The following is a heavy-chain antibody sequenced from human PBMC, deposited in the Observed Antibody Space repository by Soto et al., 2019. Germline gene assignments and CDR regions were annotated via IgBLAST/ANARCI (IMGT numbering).Heavy chain of an antibody. CDR2: ISGNGRII. J-gene: IGHJ4*02. D-gene: IGHD2-21*01. CDR1: GFIFSDYY. CDR3: ARDFDADSRTDFDY. V-gene: IGHV3-11*01. Sequence: PGGSLRLSCATPGFIFSDYYMHWIRQAPGKGLEWISYISGNGRIIQYADSAKGRFTISRDNAQNSLYLQMNSLRAEDTALYFCARDFDADSRTDFDYWGQGTLVTVSS.